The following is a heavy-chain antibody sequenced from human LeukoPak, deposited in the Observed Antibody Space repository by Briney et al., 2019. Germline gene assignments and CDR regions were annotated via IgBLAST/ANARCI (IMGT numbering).Heavy chain of an antibody. CDR3: ARVPGREYGMDV. J-gene: IGHJ6*02. D-gene: IGHD1-26*01. V-gene: IGHV1-69*02. Sequence: SVKVSCKASEGTFSGYTISWVRQAPGQGLEWMGRIIPILGIANYAQKFQGRVTITADKSTSTAYMELSSLRSEDTAVYYCARVPGREYGMDVWGQGTTVTVSS. CDR2: IIPILGIA. CDR1: EGTFSGYT.